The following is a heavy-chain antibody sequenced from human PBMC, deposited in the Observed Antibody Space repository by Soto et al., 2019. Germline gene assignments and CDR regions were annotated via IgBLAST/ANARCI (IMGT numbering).Heavy chain of an antibody. D-gene: IGHD1-1*01. V-gene: IGHV4-59*08. J-gene: IGHJ1*01. Sequence: PSETLSLTCTVSGGSISSYYWSWIRQPPGKGLEWIGYIYYSGSTNYNPSLKSRVTISVDTSKNQFSLKLSSVTAADTAVYYCARLGNGGGPLISEYCQHWGQGTLVTVS. CDR2: IYYSGST. CDR1: GGSISSYY. CDR3: ARLGNGGGPLISEYCQH.